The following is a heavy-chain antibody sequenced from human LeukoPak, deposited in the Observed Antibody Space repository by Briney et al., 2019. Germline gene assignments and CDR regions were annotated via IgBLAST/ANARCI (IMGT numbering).Heavy chain of an antibody. V-gene: IGHV4-38-2*02. Sequence: SETLSLTCTVSGYSISTGYSWAWIRQPPGKGLEWIGSISRGAGTYYSPSLKSRVTMSLDTSKNQFSVNLNSVTAADTAVYYCARDHDVWVATSFDYWGQGNLVSVSS. CDR3: ARDHDVWVATSFDY. D-gene: IGHD5-12*01. J-gene: IGHJ4*02. CDR2: ISRGAGT. CDR1: GYSISTGYS.